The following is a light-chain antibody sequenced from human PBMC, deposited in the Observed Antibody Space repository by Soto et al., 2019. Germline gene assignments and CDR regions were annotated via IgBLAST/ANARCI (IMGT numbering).Light chain of an antibody. CDR1: SSNIGNNF. J-gene: IGLJ2*01. CDR3: GTWDSRLSAVV. V-gene: IGLV1-51*01. CDR2: DND. Sequence: QSVLTQPPSVSAAPGQKVTISCSGSSSNIGNNFVSWYQQLPGTAPKLLIYDNDMRPSGIPDRFSGSKSGTSATLGITGLPTGDEADYYCGTWDSRLSAVVFGGGTKLTVL.